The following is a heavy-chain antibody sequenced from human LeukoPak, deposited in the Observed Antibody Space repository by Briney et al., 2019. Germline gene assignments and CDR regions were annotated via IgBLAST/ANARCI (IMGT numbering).Heavy chain of an antibody. J-gene: IGHJ3*02. D-gene: IGHD2-2*01. V-gene: IGHV4-39*07. CDR1: GGSISITSCY. Sequence: PSETLSLTCTVSGGSISITSCYWGWIRQPPGKGLEWIGSMYSSGSTYYNPSLKIRVTISVDTSKNQFSLKLSSVTAADTAVYYCARGPPDCSSTSCYAFDAFDIWGQGTMVTVSS. CDR3: ARGPPDCSSTSCYAFDAFDI. CDR2: MYSSGST.